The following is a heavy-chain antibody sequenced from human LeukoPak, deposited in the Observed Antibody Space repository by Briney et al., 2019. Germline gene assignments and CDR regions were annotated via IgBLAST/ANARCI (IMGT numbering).Heavy chain of an antibody. CDR1: GYTFTSYW. V-gene: IGHV5-51*01. J-gene: IGHJ4*02. Sequence: GESLKISCKGSGYTFTSYWIGWVRQMPGKGLEWMGIIYPGDSDTRYSPSFQGQVTISADKSISTAYLQWSSLKASDTAMYYCARRGYCSGGSCNFDYWGQGTLVTVSS. CDR2: IYPGDSDT. D-gene: IGHD2-15*01. CDR3: ARRGYCSGGSCNFDY.